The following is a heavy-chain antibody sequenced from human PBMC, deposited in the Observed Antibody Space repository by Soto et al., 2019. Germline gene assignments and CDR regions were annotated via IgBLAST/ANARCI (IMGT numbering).Heavy chain of an antibody. CDR1: GGTFSSYA. CDR3: AREVQVSSDFRRLPNWFDP. J-gene: IGHJ5*02. Sequence: SVKVSCKASGGTFSSYAISWVRQAPGQGLEWMGGIIPIFGTANYAQKFQGRVTITADESTSTAYMELSSLRSEDTAVYYCAREVQVSSDFRRLPNWFDPWGQGTLVTVSS. V-gene: IGHV1-69*13. D-gene: IGHD3-3*01. CDR2: IIPIFGTA.